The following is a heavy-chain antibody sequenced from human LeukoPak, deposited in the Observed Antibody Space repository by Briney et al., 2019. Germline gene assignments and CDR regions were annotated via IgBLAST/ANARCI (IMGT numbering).Heavy chain of an antibody. CDR3: ARDPVGGSTIFDY. CDR1: GDSFSSNSAA. Sequence: SQTLSLTCAICGDSFSSNSAAWNWIRQSPSRGLEWLGRTYYRSKWYYDYAVAVKSRISINPDTSKNQFSLQLSSVTPEDTAVYYCARDPVGGSTIFDYWGQGTLVTVSS. D-gene: IGHD1-26*01. CDR2: TYYRSKWYY. J-gene: IGHJ4*02. V-gene: IGHV6-1*01.